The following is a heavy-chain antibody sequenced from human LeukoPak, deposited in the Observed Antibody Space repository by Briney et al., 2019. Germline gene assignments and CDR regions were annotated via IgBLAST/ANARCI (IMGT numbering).Heavy chain of an antibody. D-gene: IGHD2-21*02. CDR3: ARVLAYCGGDCYSDGDNWFDP. V-gene: IGHV1-2*06. CDR1: GYTFTGYY. Sequence: ASVKVSCKASGYTFTGYYMPWVRQAPGQGLEWMGRINPNSGGTNYAQKFQGRVTMTRDTSISTAYMELSRLRSDDTAVYYCARVLAYCGGDCYSDGDNWFDPWGQGTLVTVSS. CDR2: INPNSGGT. J-gene: IGHJ5*02.